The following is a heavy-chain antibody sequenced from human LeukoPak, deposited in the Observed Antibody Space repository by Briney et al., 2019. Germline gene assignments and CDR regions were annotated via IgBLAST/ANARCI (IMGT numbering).Heavy chain of an antibody. D-gene: IGHD3-10*01. Sequence: SETLSLTCAVHGGSFSGYYWSWIRQPPGKGREWIGEINHSGSTNYNPSLKSRVTISVDTSKTQFSLKLSSVTAADTAVYYCARTVAGSGKAVDYWGQGTLVTVSS. CDR1: GGSFSGYY. CDR3: ARTVAGSGKAVDY. J-gene: IGHJ4*02. CDR2: INHSGST. V-gene: IGHV4-34*01.